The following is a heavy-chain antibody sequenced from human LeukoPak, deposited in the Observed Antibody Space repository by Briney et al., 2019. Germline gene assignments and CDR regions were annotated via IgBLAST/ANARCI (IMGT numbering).Heavy chain of an antibody. CDR1: GFTVSTKY. D-gene: IGHD2-2*01. CDR3: ARRRGYCSSTSCYNWFDP. V-gene: IGHV4-34*01. Sequence: GSLRLSCAASGFTVSTKYMSWVRQPPGKGLEWIGEINHSGSTNYNPSLKSRVTISVDTSKNQFSLKLSSVTAADTAVYYCARRRGYCSSTSCYNWFDPWGQGTLVTVSS. J-gene: IGHJ5*02. CDR2: INHSGST.